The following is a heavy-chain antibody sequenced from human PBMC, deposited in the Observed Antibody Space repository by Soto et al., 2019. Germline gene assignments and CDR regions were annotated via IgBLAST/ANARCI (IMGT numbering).Heavy chain of an antibody. Sequence: SGPTLVNPIQTLTLTCTFSGFSLSTSAMCVSWIRQPPGKALEWLALIDWDDDKYYSTFLKTRLTISKDTSRNQVVLTMTKMDPVDTATYFCARTRLSGGRYTFFDYWDQGALVTVSS. CDR1: GFSLSTSAMC. V-gene: IGHV2-70*01. CDR2: IDWDDDK. D-gene: IGHD1-26*01. CDR3: ARTRLSGGRYTFFDY. J-gene: IGHJ4*02.